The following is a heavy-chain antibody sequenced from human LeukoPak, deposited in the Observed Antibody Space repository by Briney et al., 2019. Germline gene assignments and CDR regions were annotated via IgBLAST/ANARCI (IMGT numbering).Heavy chain of an antibody. J-gene: IGHJ5*02. CDR2: ISGSGGST. V-gene: IGHV3-23*01. CDR3: AKDSIGYCSGGSCYRRFDP. D-gene: IGHD2-15*01. Sequence: GGSLRLSCAASGFTFSSYAMSWVRQAPGKGLEWVSAISGSGGSTYYADSVKGRFTISRDNSKNTLYLQMNSLRAEDTAVYYCAKDSIGYCSGGSCYRRFDPWGQGTLVTVSS. CDR1: GFTFSSYA.